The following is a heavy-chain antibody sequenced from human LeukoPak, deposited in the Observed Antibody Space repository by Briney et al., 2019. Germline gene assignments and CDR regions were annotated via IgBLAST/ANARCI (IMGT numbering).Heavy chain of an antibody. CDR3: ARAGLWFGELLDY. J-gene: IGHJ4*02. CDR2: IKQDGSEK. CDR1: GFTFRLYV. V-gene: IGHV3-7*05. Sequence: GGSLRLSCAASGFTFRLYVMSWVRQAPGKGLEWVANIKQDGSEKYYVDSLKGRFTISRDNAKNPLYLQMNSLRAEDTAVYYCARAGLWFGELLDYWGQGTLVTVSS. D-gene: IGHD3-10*01.